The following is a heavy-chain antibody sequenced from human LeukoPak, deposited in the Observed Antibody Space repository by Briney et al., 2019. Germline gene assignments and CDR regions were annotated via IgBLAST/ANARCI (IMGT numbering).Heavy chain of an antibody. CDR3: ARADRLHGGPYLIGP. Sequence: ASVKVSCKTSGYSFTDYYMHWVRQAPGQGLEWMGWINPNSGGTSAAQKFQGRVTMTKDTSITTVYMEVSWLTSDDTAIYYCARADRLHGGPYLIGPWGQGTLVTVSS. D-gene: IGHD2-21*01. V-gene: IGHV1-2*02. J-gene: IGHJ5*02. CDR2: INPNSGGT. CDR1: GYSFTDYY.